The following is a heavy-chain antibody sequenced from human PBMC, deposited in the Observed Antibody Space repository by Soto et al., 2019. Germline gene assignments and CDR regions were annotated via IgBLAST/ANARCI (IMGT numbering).Heavy chain of an antibody. CDR3: ARALRGRYYSSYGMDV. CDR2: IGTAGDT. V-gene: IGHV3-13*01. Sequence: EVQLVESGGGLVQPGGSLRLSCAASGFTFSSYDMHWVLQATGKGLEWVSAIGTAGDTYYPGSVKGRFTISRENAKNSLYLQMNSLRAEDTAVYYCARALRGRYYSSYGMDVWGQGTTVTVSS. CDR1: GFTFSSYD. D-gene: IGHD3-16*01. J-gene: IGHJ6*02.